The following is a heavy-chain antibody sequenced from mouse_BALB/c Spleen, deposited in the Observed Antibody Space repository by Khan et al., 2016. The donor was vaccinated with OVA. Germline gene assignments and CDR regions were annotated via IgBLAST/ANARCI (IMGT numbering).Heavy chain of an antibody. V-gene: IGHV5-17*02. J-gene: IGHJ2*01. CDR1: GFTFSGCG. D-gene: IGHD2-3*01. CDR2: ISSGSSTI. Sequence: EVELVESGGGLVQPGGSRKLSCAASGFTFSGCGMHWVRQAPEKGLEWVAYISSGSSTIYYADTVKGRFTISRDNTKNTLCLQMTSLRSEDTAMYFCARTGYYYFDYWGQGTTLTVSS. CDR3: ARTGYYYFDY.